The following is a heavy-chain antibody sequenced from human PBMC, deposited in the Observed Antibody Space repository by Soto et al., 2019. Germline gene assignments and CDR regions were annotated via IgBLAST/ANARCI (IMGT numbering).Heavy chain of an antibody. J-gene: IGHJ6*02. V-gene: IGHV3-21*01. Sequence: PGGSLRLSCEASGFTFSSYWMHWVRQAPGKGLVWVSSIRSSSSNINYADSVKGRFTISRDNAKNSLYLQMNSLRAEDTAVYYCARDQGLLWFGESTYYYGMDVWGQGTTVT. CDR3: ARDQGLLWFGESTYYYGMDV. CDR1: GFTFSSYW. D-gene: IGHD3-10*01. CDR2: IRSSSSNI.